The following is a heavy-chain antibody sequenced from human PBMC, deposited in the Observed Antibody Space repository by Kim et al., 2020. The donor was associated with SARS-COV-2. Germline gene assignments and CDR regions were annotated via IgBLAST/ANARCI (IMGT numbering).Heavy chain of an antibody. Sequence: GSLRLSCAASGFTFSSYAMHWVRQAPGKGLEWVAVISYDGSNKYYADSVKGRFTISRDNSKNTLYLQMNSLRAEDTAVYYCARDRRIVVVPAAMAGGYWGQGTLVTVSS. CDR3: ARDRRIVVVPAAMAGGY. V-gene: IGHV3-30*04. CDR2: ISYDGSNK. D-gene: IGHD2-2*01. CDR1: GFTFSSYA. J-gene: IGHJ4*02.